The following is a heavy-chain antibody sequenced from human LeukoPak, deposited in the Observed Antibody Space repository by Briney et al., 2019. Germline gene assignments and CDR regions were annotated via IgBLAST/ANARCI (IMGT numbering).Heavy chain of an antibody. J-gene: IGHJ2*01. CDR2: IYYSGST. D-gene: IGHD3-22*01. CDR1: GGSISSGDYY. CDR3: VSTPQYYYDSSGYPNWYFDL. V-gene: IGHV4-30-4*01. Sequence: SQTLSLTCTVSGGSISSGDYYWSWIRQPPGKGLEWIGYIYYSGSTYYNPSLKSRVTISVDTSKNQFSLKLSSVTAADTAVYYCVSTPQYYYDSSGYPNWYFDLWGRGTLVTVSS.